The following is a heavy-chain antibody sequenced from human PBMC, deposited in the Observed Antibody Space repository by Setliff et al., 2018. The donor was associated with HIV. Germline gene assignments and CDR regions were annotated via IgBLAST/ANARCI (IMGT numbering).Heavy chain of an antibody. Sequence: SETLSLTCTVSGYSISSGYYWGWIRQPPGKGLEWIGSIYHSGSTYYNPSLKSRVTISVDTSKNQFSLKLSSVTAADTAVYYCAKVGGWGSGSYQFYWGQGSLVTVSS. CDR2: IYHSGST. CDR3: AKVGGWGSGSYQFY. CDR1: GYSISSGYY. J-gene: IGHJ4*02. V-gene: IGHV4-38-2*02. D-gene: IGHD3-10*01.